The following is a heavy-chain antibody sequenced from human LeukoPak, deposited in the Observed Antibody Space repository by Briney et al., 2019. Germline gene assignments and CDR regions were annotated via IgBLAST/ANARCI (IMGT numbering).Heavy chain of an antibody. CDR1: GFTFSSYE. Sequence: PGGSLRLSCAASGFTFSSYEMNWVRQAPGKGLEWVSYISSSGSTIYYADSVKGRFTISRDNAKNSLYLQMNSLRAEDTAVYYCARWEGSQGAFDYWGQGTLVTVSS. D-gene: IGHD1-26*01. CDR2: ISSSGSTI. CDR3: ARWEGSQGAFDY. J-gene: IGHJ4*02. V-gene: IGHV3-48*03.